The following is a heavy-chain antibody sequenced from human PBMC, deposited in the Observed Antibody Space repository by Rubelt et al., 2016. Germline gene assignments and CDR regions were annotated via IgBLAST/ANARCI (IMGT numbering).Heavy chain of an antibody. J-gene: IGHJ3*02. Sequence: VQLVESGGGLVKPGGSLRLSCSASGFSFSDYAMHWVRQAPGKGLECVSAISHTGDTTYYADYADSVKGRFTISRDNSKNSLYLQLNRLKAEDTALYYCAKGVAAGGEDAFDIWGQGTMVTVSS. D-gene: IGHD6-25*01. V-gene: IGHV3-64D*06. CDR3: AKGVAAGGEDAFDI. CDR1: GFSFSDYA. CDR2: ISHTGDTT.